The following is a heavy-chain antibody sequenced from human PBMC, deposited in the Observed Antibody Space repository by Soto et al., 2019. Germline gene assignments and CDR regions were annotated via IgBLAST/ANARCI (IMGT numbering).Heavy chain of an antibody. CDR1: GYPFTSYH. CDR3: ARGREISFGYNWFDP. D-gene: IGHD3-3*01. V-gene: IGHV1-46*01. Sequence: QVQLVQSGAEMRKPGASLQLSCQTSGYPFTSYHVHWVRQAPGQGLEWLGVINPTEGRTRYSQKFQDRVNMTRDTSTSTVYMVLSSLRSEDTAIYFCARGREISFGYNWFDPWGQGTLVTVSS. CDR2: INPTEGRT. J-gene: IGHJ5*02.